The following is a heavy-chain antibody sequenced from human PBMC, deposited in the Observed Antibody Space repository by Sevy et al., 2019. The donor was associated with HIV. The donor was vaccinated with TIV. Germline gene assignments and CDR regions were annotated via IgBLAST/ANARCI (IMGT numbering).Heavy chain of an antibody. J-gene: IGHJ4*02. CDR3: AKENHAFYYDY. CDR1: GFSFSTYD. Sequence: GGSLRLSCAASGFSFSTYDMSWVRQAPGKGLEWVSSITDSGRATYYADSVKGRFTISRDNSKNTLSLQMNSLRAEDTAIYYCAKENHAFYYDYWGQGTLVTVSS. D-gene: IGHD3-22*01. CDR2: ITDSGRAT. V-gene: IGHV3-23*01.